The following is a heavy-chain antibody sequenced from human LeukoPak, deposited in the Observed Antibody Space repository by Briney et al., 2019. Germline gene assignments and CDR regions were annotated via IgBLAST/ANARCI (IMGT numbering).Heavy chain of an antibody. V-gene: IGHV1-18*01. Sequence: GASVKVSCKASGYTFTSYGISWVRQAPGPGLEWMGWISAYNGNTNYAQKLQGRVTMTTDTSTSTAYMELRSLRSDDTAVYYCARSRAVAGTSYFDYWGQGTLVTVSS. D-gene: IGHD6-19*01. J-gene: IGHJ4*02. CDR1: GYTFTSYG. CDR2: ISAYNGNT. CDR3: ARSRAVAGTSYFDY.